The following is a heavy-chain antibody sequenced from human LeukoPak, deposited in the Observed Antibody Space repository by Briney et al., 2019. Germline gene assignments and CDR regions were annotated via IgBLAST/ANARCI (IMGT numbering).Heavy chain of an antibody. CDR1: GFTFSSYW. V-gene: IGHV3-7*01. Sequence: GGSLRLSCAASGFTFSSYWMSWVRQAPGKGLEWVANIKQDGSEKYYVDSVKGRFTISRDNAKNSLYLQMNSLRAEDTAVYYCARDALTIFGVVQGTIDYWGQGTLVTVSS. CDR3: ARDALTIFGVVQGTIDY. D-gene: IGHD3-3*01. CDR2: IKQDGSEK. J-gene: IGHJ4*02.